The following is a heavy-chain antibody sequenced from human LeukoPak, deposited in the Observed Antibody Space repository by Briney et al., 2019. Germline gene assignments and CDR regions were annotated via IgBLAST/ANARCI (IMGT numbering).Heavy chain of an antibody. D-gene: IGHD3-22*01. CDR2: IYTSVST. J-gene: IGHJ4*02. Sequence: PSETLSLTCTVSGGSISSYYWSWIRQPPGKGLEWIGRIYTSVSTNYNPSLKSRVTISVDTSKNQFYLKLSSLTAADTAVYYCARRDDSSGYHKIFDYWGPGTLVTVSS. CDR3: ARRDDSSGYHKIFDY. V-gene: IGHV4-4*07. CDR1: GGSISSYY.